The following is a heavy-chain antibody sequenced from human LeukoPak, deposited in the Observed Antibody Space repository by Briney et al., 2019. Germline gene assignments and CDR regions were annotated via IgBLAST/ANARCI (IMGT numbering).Heavy chain of an antibody. D-gene: IGHD6-6*01. Sequence: GGSLRLSCAASGFTFDDYAMHWVRQAPGKGLERVSGISWNSGSIGHADSVKGRFTISRDNAKNSLYLQMNSLRAEDMALYYCAKGGDSSSSDYYYYMDVWGKGTTVTVSS. J-gene: IGHJ6*03. CDR2: ISWNSGSI. V-gene: IGHV3-9*03. CDR3: AKGGDSSSSDYYYYMDV. CDR1: GFTFDDYA.